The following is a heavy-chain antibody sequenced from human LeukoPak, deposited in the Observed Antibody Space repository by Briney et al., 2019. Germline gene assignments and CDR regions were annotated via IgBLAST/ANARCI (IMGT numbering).Heavy chain of an antibody. Sequence: GGSLRLSCAASGFTFDDYGMSWVRQAPGKGLEWVSAINWSGGSTGYADSVKGRFTISRDNAKNSLFLQMNSLRAEDTALYYCARDRYCSSTSCLDDAFDIWGQGTMVTVSS. CDR2: INWSGGST. CDR1: GFTFDDYG. J-gene: IGHJ3*02. D-gene: IGHD2-2*01. V-gene: IGHV3-20*04. CDR3: ARDRYCSSTSCLDDAFDI.